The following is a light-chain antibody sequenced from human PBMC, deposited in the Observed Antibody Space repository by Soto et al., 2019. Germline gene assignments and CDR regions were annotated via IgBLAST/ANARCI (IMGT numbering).Light chain of an antibody. Sequence: QSALTQPASVSGSPGQSITISCTGTSSDVGGYNYVSWYQQHPGKAPKLMIYDVSNRPSGVSNSFSGSKSGNTASLTISGLQADDEADYYCSSSTSSSTLVVFGGGTKLTVL. CDR1: SSDVGGYNY. CDR2: DVS. V-gene: IGLV2-14*01. CDR3: SSSTSSSTLVV. J-gene: IGLJ2*01.